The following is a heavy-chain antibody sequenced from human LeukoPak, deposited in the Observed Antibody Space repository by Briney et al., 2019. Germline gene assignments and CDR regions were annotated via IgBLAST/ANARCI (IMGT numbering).Heavy chain of an antibody. CDR2: MYYSGST. CDR3: ARQTNRVGATTYYFDY. Sequence: PSETLSLTCTVSGGSISSGDYYWSWIRQPPGKGLEWIAYMYYSGSTYYNPSLKSRVTMSADTSKNQLSLKLSSVTAADTAVYYCARQTNRVGATTYYFDYWGQGTLVTVSS. J-gene: IGHJ4*02. V-gene: IGHV4-30-4*01. CDR1: GGSISSGDYY. D-gene: IGHD1-26*01.